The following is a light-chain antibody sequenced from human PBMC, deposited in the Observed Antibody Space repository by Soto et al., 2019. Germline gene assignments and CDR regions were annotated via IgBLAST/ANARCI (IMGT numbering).Light chain of an antibody. V-gene: IGKV1-33*01. Sequence: DIQMTQSPSSLSASVGDRVTITCQASQDISNYLNWYQQKPGKAPKLLIYDASNLETGVPSRFSGSAPVTDFTFSISILQPEDIATYSCPQYDKLPPKYPFGQGNKLEIK. CDR1: QDISNY. CDR2: DAS. CDR3: PQYDKLPPKYP. J-gene: IGKJ2*01.